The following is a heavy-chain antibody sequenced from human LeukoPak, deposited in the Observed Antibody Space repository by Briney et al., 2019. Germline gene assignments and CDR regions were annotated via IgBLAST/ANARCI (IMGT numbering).Heavy chain of an antibody. CDR2: VYYSGST. CDR3: ASILVRGVVKIWDY. D-gene: IGHD3-10*01. V-gene: IGHV4-39*01. Sequence: SETLSLTCTVSGASISSNNYYWGWIRQPPGKRLGWMWSVYYSGSTYYNPSLQSRVTISIDTSENQLSLRLYSVTAADTAVYYCASILVRGVVKIWDYWGQGSLVIVSS. J-gene: IGHJ4*02. CDR1: GASISSNNYY.